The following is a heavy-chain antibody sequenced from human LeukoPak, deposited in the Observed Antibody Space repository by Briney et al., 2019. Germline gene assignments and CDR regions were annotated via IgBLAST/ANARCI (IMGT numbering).Heavy chain of an antibody. CDR2: IKQDGSEK. V-gene: IGHV3-7*01. J-gene: IGHJ5*02. Sequence: GGSLRLSCAASGFTFSSYWMSWVRQAPGKGLEWVANIKQDGSEKYYVDSVKGRFTISRDNAKNSLYLQMNSLRAADTAVYYCATLNWDDGEVSGFDHWGRGIMVTVSS. D-gene: IGHD1-26*01. CDR1: GFTFSSYW. CDR3: ATLNWDDGEVSGFDH.